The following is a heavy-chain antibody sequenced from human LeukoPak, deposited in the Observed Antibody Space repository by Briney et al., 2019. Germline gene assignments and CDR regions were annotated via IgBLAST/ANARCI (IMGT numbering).Heavy chain of an antibody. J-gene: IGHJ4*02. CDR1: VFTFSSYW. V-gene: IGHV3-7*01. D-gene: IGHD2-2*02. CDR3: ARDPRQSHLVYTTGDY. Sequence: PGGSLRLSCAVSVFTFSSYWMSWVRQAPGKGLEWVANMKPDGSEKYYVDSVKGRFTISRDSSKNSLYLQMNSLRVEDTAAYYCARDPRQSHLVYTTGDYWGQGTLVTVSS. CDR2: MKPDGSEK.